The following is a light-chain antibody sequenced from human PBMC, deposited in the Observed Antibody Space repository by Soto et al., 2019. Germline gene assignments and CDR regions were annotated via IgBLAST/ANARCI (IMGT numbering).Light chain of an antibody. CDR3: MQGTCWLWT. CDR1: QSLVFSDGNIY. CDR2: KVS. J-gene: IGKJ1*01. V-gene: IGKV2-30*01. Sequence: DVVLTQSPLYLPVALGQPASISCRSSQSLVFSDGNIYLNWFQQRPGQSPRRLIYKVSNRDSGVPDRFSGCWSCTDFTLRISRVEAEDVGVYYCMQGTCWLWTFGQGTKVEIK.